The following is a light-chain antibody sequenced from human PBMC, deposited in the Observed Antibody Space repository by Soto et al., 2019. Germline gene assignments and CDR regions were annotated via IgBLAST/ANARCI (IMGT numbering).Light chain of an antibody. CDR2: DAS. V-gene: IGKV1D-13*01. J-gene: IGKJ5*01. CDR1: QGISGA. CDR3: QQFNNYPVT. Sequence: AIQLTQSPSSLSASVGDRVTITCRASQGISGALAWYQQKPGKAPKLLIYDASSLQSGVPLRFSGSGSGTDSTLTISSLQPEDSASYYCQQFNNYPVTFGQGTRLEIK.